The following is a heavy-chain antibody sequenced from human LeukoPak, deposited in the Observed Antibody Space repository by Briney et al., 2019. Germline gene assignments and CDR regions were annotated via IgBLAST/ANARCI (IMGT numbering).Heavy chain of an antibody. CDR3: ARVDSNGWVLEY. D-gene: IGHD3-22*01. CDR1: GFTLSGFW. CDR2: INRDGSSA. Sequence: GGSLRLSCAASGFTLSGFWMHWIRQAPGKGLMWLSRINRDGSSADYADSVKGRFTISRDNARSTLDLQMNSLRVEDTAVYCCARVDSNGWVLEYWGQGTLVTVSS. J-gene: IGHJ4*02. V-gene: IGHV3-74*01.